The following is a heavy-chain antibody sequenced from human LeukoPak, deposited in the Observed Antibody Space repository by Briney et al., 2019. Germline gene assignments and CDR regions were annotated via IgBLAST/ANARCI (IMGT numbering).Heavy chain of an antibody. J-gene: IGHJ3*02. Sequence: SETLSLTCTVSGGSISSSSYYWGWIRQPPGKGLEWIGSIYYSGSTYYNPSLKSRVTISVDTSKNQFSLKLSSVTAADTAVYYCARVVRAEYYDILTKRHDAFDIWGQGTMVTVSS. CDR1: GGSISSSSYY. CDR3: ARVVRAEYYDILTKRHDAFDI. CDR2: IYYSGST. V-gene: IGHV4-39*07. D-gene: IGHD3-9*01.